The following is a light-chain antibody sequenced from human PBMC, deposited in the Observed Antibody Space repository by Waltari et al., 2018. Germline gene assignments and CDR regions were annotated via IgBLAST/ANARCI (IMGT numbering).Light chain of an antibody. CDR2: SAS. CDR1: QGIGSS. CDR3: QQINICPIT. V-gene: IGKV1-9*01. Sequence: DIQLTQSPSFLSSSVRDRVTITCRASQGIGSSLTWYQLKAGKAPMLLIYSASTLQAGVPSRFSASGSGTDFTLTISSMQPEEFAIYYCQQINICPITFSGGTKVEVK. J-gene: IGKJ4*01.